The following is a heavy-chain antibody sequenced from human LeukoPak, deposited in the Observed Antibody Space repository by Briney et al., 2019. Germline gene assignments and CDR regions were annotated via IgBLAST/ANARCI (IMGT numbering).Heavy chain of an antibody. D-gene: IGHD6-19*01. CDR3: ARIAVAGISDSGY. CDR2: MNPNSGNT. J-gene: IGHJ4*02. V-gene: IGHV1-8*01. Sequence: ASVTVSCKASGYTFTSYDINWVRQATGQGLEWMGWMNPNSGNTGYAQKFQGRVTMTRNTSISTAYMELSSLRPEDTAVYYCARIAVAGISDSGYWGQGTLVTVSS. CDR1: GYTFTSYD.